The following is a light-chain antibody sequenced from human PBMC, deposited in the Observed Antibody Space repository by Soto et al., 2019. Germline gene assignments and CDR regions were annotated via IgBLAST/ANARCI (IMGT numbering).Light chain of an antibody. Sequence: DIQMTQSPSTLSASVGDRVTITCRASQSISSWLAWYQQKPGKAPKLLIYKASSLESGVPSSFSGSGSGTDFTLTISILQPDDFATYYCQQYSGSPWTFGQGTKVEIK. J-gene: IGKJ1*01. CDR3: QQYSGSPWT. CDR1: QSISSW. CDR2: KAS. V-gene: IGKV1-5*03.